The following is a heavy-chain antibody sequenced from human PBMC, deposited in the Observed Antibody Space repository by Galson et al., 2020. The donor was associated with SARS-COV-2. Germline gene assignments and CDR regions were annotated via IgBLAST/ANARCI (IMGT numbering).Heavy chain of an antibody. CDR2: INTYNGNT. V-gene: IGHV1-18*01. CDR3: ARPQTTASFDY. CDR1: GYPFATYG. D-gene: IGHD1-1*01. Sequence: ASVQVSCKASGYPFATYGITWVRQAPGQGLEWMGWINTYNGNTNYAQNLQDRVTMTIDTSTSTVYMELTSLRSDDTAVYYWARPQTTASFDYWGQGTLVTVSS. J-gene: IGHJ4*02.